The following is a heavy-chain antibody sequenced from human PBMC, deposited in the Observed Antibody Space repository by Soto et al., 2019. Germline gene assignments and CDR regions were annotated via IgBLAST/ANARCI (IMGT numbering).Heavy chain of an antibody. Sequence: SETLSLTCTVSGGSISSRSYYWGWIRQPPGKGLEWIGSIYYSGSTYYNPSLKSRVTISVDTSKNQFSLKLISVTAADTAVYYCARGDYIAAATFDYWGQGTLVTVSS. CDR2: IYYSGST. J-gene: IGHJ4*02. V-gene: IGHV4-39*01. CDR1: GGSISSRSYY. D-gene: IGHD6-13*01. CDR3: ARGDYIAAATFDY.